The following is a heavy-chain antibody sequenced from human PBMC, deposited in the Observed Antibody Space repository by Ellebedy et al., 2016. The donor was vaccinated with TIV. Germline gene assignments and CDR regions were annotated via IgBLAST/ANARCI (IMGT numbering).Heavy chain of an antibody. J-gene: IGHJ6*03. D-gene: IGHD3-22*01. CDR3: AKDRSYYYDSSGYYRGSYYYYMDV. V-gene: IGHV3-23*01. CDR1: GFTFSSYA. Sequence: GGSLRLSXAASGFTFSSYAMSWVRQAPGKGLEWVSAISGSGGSTYYADSVKGRFTISRDNSKNTLYLQMNSLRAEDTAVYYCAKDRSYYYDSSGYYRGSYYYYMDVWGKGTTVTVSS. CDR2: ISGSGGST.